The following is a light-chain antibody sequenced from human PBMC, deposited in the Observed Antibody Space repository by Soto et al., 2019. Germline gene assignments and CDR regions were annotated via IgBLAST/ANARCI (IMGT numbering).Light chain of an antibody. CDR2: GAS. CDR3: QQRSNWPLT. CDR1: QYINTR. Sequence: VLTPSPGTLSSFPGDRVTISCRASQYINTRLAWYQHRPGQSPRLLIYGASTRATGIPARFSGSGSGTEFTLTISSLQSEDFAVYYCQQRSNWPLTCGGGTKGDIK. J-gene: IGKJ4*01. V-gene: IGKV3-15*01.